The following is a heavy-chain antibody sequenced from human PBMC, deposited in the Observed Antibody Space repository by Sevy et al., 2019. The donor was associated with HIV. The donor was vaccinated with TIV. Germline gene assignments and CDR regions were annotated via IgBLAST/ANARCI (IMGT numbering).Heavy chain of an antibody. J-gene: IGHJ5*02. V-gene: IGHV1-18*01. Sequence: ATVKVSCKASGYSFTTYAITWVGQAPRQGLEWMGWISPFHGNTNYAQKLQGRVSMTTDTSTITAYMELSSLRSADTAVYYCARVFGRRVYNGRFDPWGQGTLVTVSS. CDR3: ARVFGRRVYNGRFDP. CDR1: GYSFTTYA. CDR2: ISPFHGNT. D-gene: IGHD3-16*01.